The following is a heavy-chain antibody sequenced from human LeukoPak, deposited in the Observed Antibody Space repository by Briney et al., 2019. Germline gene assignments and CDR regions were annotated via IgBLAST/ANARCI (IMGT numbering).Heavy chain of an antibody. CDR3: ARDVGSSSWYFDY. V-gene: IGHV1-46*01. CDR2: INPSVGTT. D-gene: IGHD6-13*01. J-gene: IGHJ4*02. Sequence: INPSVGTTTYSQKFQCTVTMTRDTSTSTVYMELSSLRSEDTAVYYCARDVGSSSWYFDYWGQGTLVTVSS.